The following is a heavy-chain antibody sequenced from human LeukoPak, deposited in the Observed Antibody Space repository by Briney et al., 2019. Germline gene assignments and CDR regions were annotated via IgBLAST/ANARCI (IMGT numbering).Heavy chain of an antibody. CDR3: VSFYETY. CDR1: GFTFSSYA. V-gene: IGHV3-23*01. D-gene: IGHD2/OR15-2a*01. Sequence: GGSLRLSCAVPGFTFSSYAMSWVRQAPGKGLEWVSAISGSGDSTYYGDSVKGRFTISKDNAKNTVYLQMNSLRAEDTAVYYCVSFYETYWGRGTLVTVSS. CDR2: ISGSGDST. J-gene: IGHJ4*02.